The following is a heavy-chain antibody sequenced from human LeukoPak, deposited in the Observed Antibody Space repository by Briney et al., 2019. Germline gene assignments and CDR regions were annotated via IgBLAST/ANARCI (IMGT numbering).Heavy chain of an antibody. CDR1: GFTLSTYS. CDR2: ISRSSSYI. D-gene: IGHD6-13*01. CDR3: VRDVAAAGTIRFDY. J-gene: IGHJ4*02. V-gene: IGHV3-21*01. Sequence: GGSLRLSCAASGFTLSTYSMNWVRRAPGKGLEWVSSISRSSSYIFYADSVKGRFTISRDNAKNSLYLQMSSLRAEDTAVYYCVRDVAAAGTIRFDYWGQGTLVTVSS.